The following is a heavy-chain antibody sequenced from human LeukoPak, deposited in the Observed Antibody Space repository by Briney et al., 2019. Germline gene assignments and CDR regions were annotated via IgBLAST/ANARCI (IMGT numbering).Heavy chain of an antibody. CDR2: ISAYNGNT. CDR1: GYTFTNYG. J-gene: IGHJ4*02. CDR3: ARPSGGTRTDYFDY. D-gene: IGHD3-10*01. Sequence: ASEKVSCKASGYTFTNYGISWVRQAPGQGLGWMGWISAYNGNTNYAQKLQGRVAMTTDTSTSTAYMELRSLRSDDTAVYYCARPSGGTRTDYFDYWGQGTLVTVSS. V-gene: IGHV1-18*01.